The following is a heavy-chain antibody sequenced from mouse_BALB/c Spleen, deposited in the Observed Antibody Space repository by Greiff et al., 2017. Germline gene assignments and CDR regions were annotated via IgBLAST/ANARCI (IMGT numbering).Heavy chain of an antibody. V-gene: IGHV1S81*02. CDR2: INPSNGRT. J-gene: IGHJ2*01. Sequence: KESCKASGYTFTSYWMHWVKQRPGQGLEWIGEINPSNGRTNYNEKFKSKATLTVDKSSSTAYMQLSSLTSEDSAVYYCARYGYDGPLDYWGQGTTLTVSS. D-gene: IGHD2-2*01. CDR1: GYTFTSYW. CDR3: ARYGYDGPLDY.